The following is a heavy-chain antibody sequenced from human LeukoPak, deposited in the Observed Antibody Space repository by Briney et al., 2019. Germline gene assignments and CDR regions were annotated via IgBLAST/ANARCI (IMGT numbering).Heavy chain of an antibody. V-gene: IGHV4-34*01. J-gene: IGHJ5*02. Sequence: SSETLSLTCAVYGGSFSGYYWSWIRQPPGKRLEWIGEINHSGSTNYNPSLKSRVTISVDTSKNQFSLKLSSVTAADTAVYYCARGRWGSTSLSLDNWFDPWGQGTLVTVSS. CDR1: GGSFSGYY. D-gene: IGHD2-2*01. CDR3: ARGRWGSTSLSLDNWFDP. CDR2: INHSGST.